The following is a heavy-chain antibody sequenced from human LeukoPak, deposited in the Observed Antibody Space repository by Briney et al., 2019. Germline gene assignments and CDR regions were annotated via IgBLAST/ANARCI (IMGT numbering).Heavy chain of an antibody. J-gene: IGHJ5*02. D-gene: IGHD4-23*01. Sequence: PSETPSLTCTVPGGSITSNHYYWGWIRQPPGRGLEWIGSISYGGSTHYNPSLKSRVTMSVDTSKNQFSLKLRSVTATDTAVYHCATSPGADYGGDHWLDPWGQGTLVTVSS. CDR2: ISYGGST. CDR1: GGSITSNHYY. V-gene: IGHV4-39*05. CDR3: ATSPGADYGGDHWLDP.